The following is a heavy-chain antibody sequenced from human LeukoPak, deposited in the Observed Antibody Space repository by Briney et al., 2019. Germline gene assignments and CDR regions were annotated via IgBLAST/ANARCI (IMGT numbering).Heavy chain of an antibody. V-gene: IGHV4-38-2*01. CDR1: GSSINSGYY. D-gene: IGHD3-3*01. J-gene: IGHJ4*02. Sequence: SETLSLTCGVSGSSINSGYYWGWIRQPPGKGLERIGSFYHSGNTYYSPSLKGRVTISVGTSKNQLSLKLTSVTAADTAVYYCARGPFGVVPTTYYFDYWGQGTLVTVSS. CDR3: ARGPFGVVPTTYYFDY. CDR2: FYHSGNT.